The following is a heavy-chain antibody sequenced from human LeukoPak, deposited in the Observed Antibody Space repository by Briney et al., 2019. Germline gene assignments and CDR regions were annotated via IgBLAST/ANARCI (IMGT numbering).Heavy chain of an antibody. CDR2: IRYDGTKK. CDR3: ARDSGIRDSIDY. J-gene: IGHJ4*02. Sequence: GRSLTLSCAASGFTFSGYGMQWVRQAPGKGLEWLAVIRYDGTKKYYADSVKGRFTISRDNAKNSLYLQMNTLRVEDTAVYYCARDSGIRDSIDYWGQGTLVTVSS. CDR1: GFTFSGYG. V-gene: IGHV3-33*01. D-gene: IGHD3-10*01.